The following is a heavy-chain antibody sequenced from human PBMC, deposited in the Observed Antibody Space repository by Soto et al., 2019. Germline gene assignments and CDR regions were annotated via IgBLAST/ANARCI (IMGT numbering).Heavy chain of an antibody. D-gene: IGHD2-15*01. J-gene: IGHJ4*02. CDR1: GGSISSYY. CDR2: IYYSGST. V-gene: IGHV4-59*08. CDR3: ARRYGGTFVY. Sequence: QVQLQESGPGLVKPSETLSLTCTVSGGSISSYYWSWIRQPPGKGLEWIGYIYYSGSTNYNPSLKSRVTISVDTSKNQFSLKLSSVTAADTAVYYYARRYGGTFVYWGQGTLVTVSS.